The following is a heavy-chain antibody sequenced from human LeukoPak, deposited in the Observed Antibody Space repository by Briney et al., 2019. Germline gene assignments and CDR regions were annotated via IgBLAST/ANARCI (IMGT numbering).Heavy chain of an antibody. J-gene: IGHJ6*03. CDR1: GGSISSYY. CDR3: ARIGGGGGGYYYYYMDV. Sequence: SETLSLTCTVSGGSISSYYWSWIRQPPGKGLEWIGYIYYSGSTNYNPSLKSRVTISVDTSKNQFSLKLSSVTAADTAVYYCARIGGGGGGYYYYYMDVWGKGTTVTVSS. V-gene: IGHV4-59*01. CDR2: IYYSGST. D-gene: IGHD3-16*01.